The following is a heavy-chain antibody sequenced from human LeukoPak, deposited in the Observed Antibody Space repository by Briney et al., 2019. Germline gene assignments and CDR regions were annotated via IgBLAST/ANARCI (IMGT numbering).Heavy chain of an antibody. Sequence: SQTLSLTCAISVDSVSSNSAAWNWIRQSPARGLEWLGRTYYRSKWYNDYAVSVKSRITINPDTYKNQFSLQLNAVAPEDTAVYCCARGDSGFPVKFDYWGQGTLVTVSS. CDR2: TYYRSKWYN. V-gene: IGHV6-1*01. J-gene: IGHJ4*02. CDR3: ARGDSGFPVKFDY. CDR1: VDSVSSNSAA. D-gene: IGHD3/OR15-3a*01.